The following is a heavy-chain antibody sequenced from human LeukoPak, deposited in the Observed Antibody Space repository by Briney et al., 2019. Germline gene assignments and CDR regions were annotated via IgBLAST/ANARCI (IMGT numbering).Heavy chain of an antibody. D-gene: IGHD3-22*01. J-gene: IGHJ4*02. Sequence: GGSLRLSCAASGFTVSSNYMSWVRQAPGKGLEWVSVIYSGGSTYYADSVKGRFTISRDNSKNTLYLQMNSLRAEDTAVYHCAKMGEDYYDSSGYPYFDYWGQGTLVTVSS. CDR1: GFTVSSNY. V-gene: IGHV3-66*02. CDR3: AKMGEDYYDSSGYPYFDY. CDR2: IYSGGST.